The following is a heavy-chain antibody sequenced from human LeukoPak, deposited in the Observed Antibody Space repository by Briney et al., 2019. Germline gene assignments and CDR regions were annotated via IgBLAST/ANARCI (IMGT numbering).Heavy chain of an antibody. CDR1: GFTFSSYA. Sequence: PGGSLRLSCAASGFTFSSYAMHWVRQAPGKGLEYVSAISSNGGSTYYANSVKGRFTISRDNSKNTLYLQMGSLRAEDMAVYYCAKGLGLDKFDAFDIWGQGTMVTVSS. J-gene: IGHJ3*02. CDR2: ISSNGGST. V-gene: IGHV3-64*01. CDR3: AKGLGLDKFDAFDI. D-gene: IGHD3/OR15-3a*01.